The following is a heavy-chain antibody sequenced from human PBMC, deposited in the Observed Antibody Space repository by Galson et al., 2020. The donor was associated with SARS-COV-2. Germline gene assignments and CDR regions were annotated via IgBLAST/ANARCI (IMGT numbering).Heavy chain of an antibody. CDR3: ATCMTTVTRLQLYYYGMDV. V-gene: IGHV3-33*01. D-gene: IGHD4-4*01. CDR2: IWYDGSNK. J-gene: IGHJ6*02. CDR1: GFTFSSYG. Sequence: GGSLRLSCAASGFTFSSYGMHWVRQAPGKGLEWVAVIWYDGSNKYYADSVKGRFTISRDNSKNTLYLQMNSLRAEDTAVYYCATCMTTVTRLQLYYYGMDVWGQGTTVTVSS.